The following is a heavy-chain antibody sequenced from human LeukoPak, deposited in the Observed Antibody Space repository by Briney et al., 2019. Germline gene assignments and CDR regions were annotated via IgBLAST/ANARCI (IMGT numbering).Heavy chain of an antibody. CDR2: ISFDGTNK. V-gene: IGHV3-30*03. D-gene: IGHD6-13*01. CDR3: ARAPSSSNLLVFDY. CDR1: GFTFSSYG. J-gene: IGHJ4*02. Sequence: QPGGSLRLSCAASGFTFSSYGMHWVRQAPGKGLEWVAVISFDGTNKFYADSVKGRFTISRDNAKNSLYLQMNSLRAEDTAVYYCARAPSSSNLLVFDYWGQGTLVTVSS.